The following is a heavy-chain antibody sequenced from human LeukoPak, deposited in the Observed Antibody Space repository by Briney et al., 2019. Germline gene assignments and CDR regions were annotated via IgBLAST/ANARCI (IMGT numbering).Heavy chain of an antibody. Sequence: ASVKVSCKASGYTFTRYYMHWVRQAPGQGLEWMGWINPNSGGTDYAQNFQGRVTMTRDTSISTAYMELSRLRSDDTAVYYCARADSVPARGYHYYYMDVWGKGTTVTVSS. V-gene: IGHV1-2*02. D-gene: IGHD6-6*01. CDR1: GYTFTRYY. CDR3: ARADSVPARGYHYYYMDV. CDR2: INPNSGGT. J-gene: IGHJ6*03.